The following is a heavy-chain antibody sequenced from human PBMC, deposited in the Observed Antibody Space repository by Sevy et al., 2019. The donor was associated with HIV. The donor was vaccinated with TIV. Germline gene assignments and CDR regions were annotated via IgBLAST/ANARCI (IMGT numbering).Heavy chain of an antibody. J-gene: IGHJ4*02. D-gene: IGHD2-2*01. CDR2: ISYSGIT. Sequence: SETLSLTCTVSGGSVNNDYWSWIRQPPGKGLEWIGYISYSGITIYNPSLRSRVTISEDTSRNQFSLRLSSVTAADTAAYYCACQMQYAGHFVYWGQGTLVTLSS. V-gene: IGHV4-59*02. CDR3: ACQMQYAGHFVY. CDR1: GGSVNNDY.